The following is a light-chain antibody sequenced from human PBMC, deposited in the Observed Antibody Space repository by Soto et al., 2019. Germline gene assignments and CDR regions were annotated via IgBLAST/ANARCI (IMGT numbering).Light chain of an antibody. CDR1: QGISSA. V-gene: IGKV1-13*02. CDR2: DAS. CDR3: QQFNSYPS. Sequence: AIQLTQSPSSLSASVGDRVTITCRASQGISSALAWYQQKPGKAPKLLIYDASSLESGVPSRFSGSTSGTDFTLTIRSLQPEDFATYYCQQFNSYPSFGGGTKVEIK. J-gene: IGKJ4*01.